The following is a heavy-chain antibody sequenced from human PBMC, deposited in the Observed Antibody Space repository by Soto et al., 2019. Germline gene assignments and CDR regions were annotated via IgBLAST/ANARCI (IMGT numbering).Heavy chain of an antibody. CDR1: GGSLSNYY. CDR2: IYTGGSI. CDR3: ARDLDSSGFSPDWFDP. Sequence: SETLSLTCTVSGGSLSNYYLSWIRQPTGKGLEWIGRIYTGGSINYNPSLKSRVTMSVDTSKQQFSLKLTSVTAADTAVYYCARDLDSSGFSPDWFDPWGQGTLVTVSS. J-gene: IGHJ5*02. V-gene: IGHV4-4*07. D-gene: IGHD3-22*01.